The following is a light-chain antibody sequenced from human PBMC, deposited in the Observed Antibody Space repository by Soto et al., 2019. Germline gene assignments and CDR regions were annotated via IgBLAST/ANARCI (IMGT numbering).Light chain of an antibody. J-gene: IGKJ4*01. V-gene: IGKV3-15*01. CDR2: GAS. Sequence: TQCPSTLSLSPAARATLFCRASQSVTSQLAWYQQRPGQAPRLLIYGASTRDTGVPSRFSGSGSGTDFTLTIGSLQAEDVAVYYCQQSYSTPQTFGGGTKVDIK. CDR3: QQSYSTPQT. CDR1: QSVTSQ.